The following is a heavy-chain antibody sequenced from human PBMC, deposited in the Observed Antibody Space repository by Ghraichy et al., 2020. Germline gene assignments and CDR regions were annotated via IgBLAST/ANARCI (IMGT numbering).Heavy chain of an antibody. CDR2: IYWDDDK. V-gene: IGHV2-5*02. J-gene: IGHJ3*02. Sequence: SGPTLVKPTQTLTLTCTFSGFSLSTSGVGVGWIRQPPGKALEWLALIYWDDDKRYSPSLKSRLTITKDTSKNQVVLTMTNMDPVDTATYYCAQIAAAGRMDAFDIWGQGTMVTVSS. CDR1: GFSLSTSGVG. CDR3: AQIAAAGRMDAFDI. D-gene: IGHD6-13*01.